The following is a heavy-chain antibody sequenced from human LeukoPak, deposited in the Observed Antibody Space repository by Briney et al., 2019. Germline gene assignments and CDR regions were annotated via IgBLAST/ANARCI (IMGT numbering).Heavy chain of an antibody. J-gene: IGHJ4*02. D-gene: IGHD3-10*01. CDR3: AKTGGSGTYEFDY. CDR2: IYSGGST. CDR1: GFTVSSNY. V-gene: IGHV3-53*01. Sequence: GGSLRLSCAASGFTVSSNYMSWVRQAPGKGLEWVSVIYSGGSTSYADSVKGRFTISRDNSKNTLYLQMNSLRAEDTAVYYCAKTGGSGTYEFDYWGQGTLVTVSA.